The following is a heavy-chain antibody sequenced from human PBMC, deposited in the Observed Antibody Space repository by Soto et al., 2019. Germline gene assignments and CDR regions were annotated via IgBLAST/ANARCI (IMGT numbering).Heavy chain of an antibody. V-gene: IGHV3-23*01. CDR2: ISGSGGST. D-gene: IGHD5-18*01. J-gene: IGHJ4*02. CDR1: GFTFSSCA. CDR3: AKENRYSYGPKTHFDY. Sequence: GGSLRLSCAASGFTFSSCAMGWVRQAPGKGLEWVSAISGSGGSTYYADSVKGRFTISRDNSKNTLYLQMNSLRAEDTAVYYCAKENRYSYGPKTHFDYWGQGTLVTVSS.